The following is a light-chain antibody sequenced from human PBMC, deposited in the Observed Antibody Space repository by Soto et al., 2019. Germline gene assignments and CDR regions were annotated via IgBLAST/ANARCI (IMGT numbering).Light chain of an antibody. J-gene: IGLJ2*01. Sequence: QSALTQPASVSGSPGQSITISCTGTSSDVGGYNYVSWYQQHPGKAPKLMIYEVSNRPSGVSNRFSGSKSGNTASLTISGLQAEDEADYYCRSYTCSSTLVFGGGTKLTVL. CDR3: RSYTCSSTLV. V-gene: IGLV2-14*01. CDR2: EVS. CDR1: SSDVGGYNY.